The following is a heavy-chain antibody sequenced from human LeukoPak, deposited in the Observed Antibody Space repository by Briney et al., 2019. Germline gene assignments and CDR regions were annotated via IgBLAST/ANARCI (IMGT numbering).Heavy chain of an antibody. CDR1: GFTFSSYG. V-gene: IGHV3-30*02. CDR2: IRYDGSNK. CDR3: AKGAPVYCSSTSCYTTRFDY. J-gene: IGHJ4*02. Sequence: GGSLGLSCAASGFTFSSYGMHWVRQAPGKGLEWVAFIRYDGSNKYYADSVKGRFTISRDNSKNTLYLQMNSLRAEDTAVYYCAKGAPVYCSSTSCYTTRFDYWGQGTLVTVSS. D-gene: IGHD2-2*02.